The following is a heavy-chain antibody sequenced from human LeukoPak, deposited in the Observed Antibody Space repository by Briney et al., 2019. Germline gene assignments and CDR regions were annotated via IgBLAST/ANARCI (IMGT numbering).Heavy chain of an antibody. Sequence: ASVKVSCTCSGYSFTFYYLSRIRLAPGQGLEWMGWINPNNGGTNYAQKFQGRVTMTTDTSTSTAYMELRSLRSEDTAIYYCAGKPNTALFDCWGQGTLVTVSS. CDR3: AGKPNTALFDC. J-gene: IGHJ4*02. CDR2: INPNNGGT. D-gene: IGHD4-17*01. V-gene: IGHV1-18*04. CDR1: GYSFTFYY.